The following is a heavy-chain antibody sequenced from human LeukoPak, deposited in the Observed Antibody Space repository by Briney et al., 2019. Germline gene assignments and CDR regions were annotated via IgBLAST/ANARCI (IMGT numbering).Heavy chain of an antibody. V-gene: IGHV4-39*07. D-gene: IGHD3-3*01. CDR2: IYYVGNT. J-gene: IGHJ3*02. CDR3: ARTRDYYSPAFDI. Sequence: SATLSLTCTVSSGSITSNSYFWGWIRQPPGNGLEWIGIIYYVGNTYYNPSLKSRVTISVDTSKNQFSLKLSSVTAADTAVYYCARTRDYYSPAFDIWGQGTMVTVSS. CDR1: SGSITSNSYF.